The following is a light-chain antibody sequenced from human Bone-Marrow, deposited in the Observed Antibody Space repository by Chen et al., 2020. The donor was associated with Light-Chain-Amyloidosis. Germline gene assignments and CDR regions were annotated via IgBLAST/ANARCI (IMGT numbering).Light chain of an antibody. CDR1: DLPTKY. CDR3: QSADSSGTYEVI. J-gene: IGLJ2*01. CDR2: RDT. V-gene: IGLV3-25*03. Sequence: SYELTQPPSASVSPAQTARITCSGDDLPTKYAYGYHQKPGQAPVLVIHRDTERPSGSSERFSGSSSGTTATLTISGVQEEDEADYHCQSADSSGTYEVIFGGGTKLTVL.